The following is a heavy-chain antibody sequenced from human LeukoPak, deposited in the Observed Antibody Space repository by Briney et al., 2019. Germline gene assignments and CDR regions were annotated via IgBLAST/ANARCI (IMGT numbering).Heavy chain of an antibody. J-gene: IGHJ5*02. CDR1: GFTFSSYA. CDR2: ISGSGGST. V-gene: IGHV3-23*01. D-gene: IGHD6-13*01. CDR3: AKDPYSSSWYNWFDP. Sequence: GGSLRLSCAASGFTFSSYAMSWVRQAPGKGLEWVSAISGSGGSTYYADSVKGRFTISRDNSKNTLYLQMNSLRAEDTAVYNCAKDPYSSSWYNWFDPWGQGTLVTVSS.